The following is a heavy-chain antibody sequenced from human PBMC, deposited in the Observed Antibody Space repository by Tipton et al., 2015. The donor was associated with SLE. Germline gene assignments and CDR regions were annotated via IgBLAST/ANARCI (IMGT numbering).Heavy chain of an antibody. Sequence: SLRLSCAASGFTFSSYSMNWVRQAPGKGLEWVSYISSSSSYIYYADSVKGRFTISRDNAKNSLYLQMNSLRAEDTAVYYCARASGGYESDAFDIWGQGTMVTVSS. CDR3: ARASGGYESDAFDI. CDR2: ISSSSSYI. V-gene: IGHV3-21*05. CDR1: GFTFSSYS. J-gene: IGHJ3*02. D-gene: IGHD5-18*01.